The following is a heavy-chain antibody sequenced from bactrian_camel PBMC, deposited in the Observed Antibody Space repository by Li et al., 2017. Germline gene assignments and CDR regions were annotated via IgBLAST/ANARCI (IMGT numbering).Heavy chain of an antibody. CDR1: ESTYKKIC. V-gene: IGHV3S55*01. D-gene: IGHD3*01. J-gene: IGHJ4*01. CDR2: INSDGIT. Sequence: HVQLVESGGGSVQAGGSLTISCTASESTYKKICMAWLRQCPGKEREVVATINSDGITRVTESMKGRFTISEDTARNTLSLQMNSLRPDDTGSYTCAAEDQAPWDMGWICNYNSWGQGTQVTVS. CDR3: AAEDQAPWDMGWICNYNS.